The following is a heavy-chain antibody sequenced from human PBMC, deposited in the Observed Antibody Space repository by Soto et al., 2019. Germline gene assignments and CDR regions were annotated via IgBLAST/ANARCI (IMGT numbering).Heavy chain of an antibody. D-gene: IGHD2-15*01. V-gene: IGHV3-30*18. CDR1: GLTFSSYR. CDR2: ISYDGRNK. J-gene: IGHJ4*02. CDR3: AKGGLVGGRFDY. Sequence: LRLSCAASGLTFSSYRMHWVRQASGKGLEWVAVISYDGRNKYYADSVKGRFTISRDNSKNTLYLQMNSLRAEDTAVYYCAKGGLVGGRFDYWGQGTLVTVSS.